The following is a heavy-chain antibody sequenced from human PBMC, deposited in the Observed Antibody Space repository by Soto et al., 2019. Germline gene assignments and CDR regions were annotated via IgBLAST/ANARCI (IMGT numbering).Heavy chain of an antibody. Sequence: SETLSLTCTVSVGSVSRGSYYWSWIRHPPGKGLEWIGYIYYSGSTNYNPSLKSRVTISVDTSKNQFSLKLSSVTAADTAVYYCASWEDYYYYGMDVWGQGTTVTVSS. V-gene: IGHV4-61*01. CDR2: IYYSGST. CDR1: VGSVSRGSYY. CDR3: ASWEDYYYYGMDV. D-gene: IGHD1-26*01. J-gene: IGHJ6*02.